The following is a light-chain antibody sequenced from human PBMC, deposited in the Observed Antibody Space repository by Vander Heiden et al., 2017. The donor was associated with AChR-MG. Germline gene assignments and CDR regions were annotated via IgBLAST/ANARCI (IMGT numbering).Light chain of an antibody. V-gene: IGKV1-5*03. J-gene: IGKJ4*01. CDR3: QQYNNYPLT. CDR1: QSISSW. CDR2: KAS. Sequence: DIQMTQSPSTLSASVGDRVTITCRASQSISSWLAWYQQKPGKAPKLLIYKASSLDTGVPSRFSGSGSGTEFTLTINSLQSDDFATYFCQQYNNYPLTFGGGTKVEIK.